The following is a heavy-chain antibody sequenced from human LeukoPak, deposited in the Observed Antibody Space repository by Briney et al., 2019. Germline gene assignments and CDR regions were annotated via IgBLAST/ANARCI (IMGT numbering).Heavy chain of an antibody. CDR2: IYYSGST. V-gene: IGHV4-31*03. D-gene: IGHD3-22*01. J-gene: IGHJ6*02. Sequence: SETLSLTCTVSGVSISSGGYYWSWIRQHPGKGLEWIGYIYYSGSTYYNPSLKSRVTISVDTSKNQFSLKLSSVTAADTAVYYCARDGDYYDSSGYFGMDVWGQGTTVTVSS. CDR1: GVSISSGGYY. CDR3: ARDGDYYDSSGYFGMDV.